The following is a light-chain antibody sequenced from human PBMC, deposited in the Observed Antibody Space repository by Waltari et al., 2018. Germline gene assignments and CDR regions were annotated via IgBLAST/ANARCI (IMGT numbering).Light chain of an antibody. CDR3: SSFTGTSTL. CDR1: SSDVGSYNY. CDR2: DVS. J-gene: IGLJ1*01. V-gene: IGLV2-14*03. Sequence: QSALTQPASVSGSPGQSLTISCTGTSSDVGSYNYVSWYQQHPGKDPRLLIYDVSYRPAGISDRFSGSKSGNVASLTISGLQAEDEADYYCSSFTGTSTLFGTGTEVTVL.